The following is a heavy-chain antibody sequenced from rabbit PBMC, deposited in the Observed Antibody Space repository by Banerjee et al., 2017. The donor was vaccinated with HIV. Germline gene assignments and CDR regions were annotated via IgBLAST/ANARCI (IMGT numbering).Heavy chain of an antibody. D-gene: IGHD3-1*01. CDR1: GFSFSSNYY. CDR3: ARDLIWEFNL. J-gene: IGHJ4*01. Sequence: QSLEESGGDLVKPGASLTLTCTASGFSFSSNYYMCWVRQAPGKGLEWIACIWTVSGSTWYASWAKGRFTISKTSSTTVTLQMSSLTAADTATYFCARDLIWEFNLWGPGTLVTVS. CDR2: IWTVSGST. V-gene: IGHV1S40*01.